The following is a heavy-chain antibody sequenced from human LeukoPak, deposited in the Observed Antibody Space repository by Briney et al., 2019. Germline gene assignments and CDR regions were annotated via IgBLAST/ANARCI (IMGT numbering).Heavy chain of an antibody. V-gene: IGHV3-74*01. CDR2: INSDGSST. D-gene: IGHD6-13*01. J-gene: IGHJ4*02. CDR3: ARSRYISSWFDF. CDR1: GFTFSSYW. Sequence: PGGSLRLSCAASGFTFSSYWMQWVRQAPGKGLVWVSRINSDGSSTTYADSVKGRFTISRDNAKNTLYLQMNSLRAEDTAVYFCARSRYISSWFDFWGQGTLVTVSS.